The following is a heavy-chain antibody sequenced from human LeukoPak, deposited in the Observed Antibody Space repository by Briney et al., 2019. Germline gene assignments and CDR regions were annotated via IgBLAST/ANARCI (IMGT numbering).Heavy chain of an antibody. Sequence: SETLSLTRMVFGTSISSSNSYRWSWVRQPAGKGLEWIGRIFASGTTDYNPSIKSRVTMSVDTPNNQFSLRPTYVTAADTAVYYCTRGTVETTAGFEWGQGTLVTVSS. CDR2: IFASGTT. J-gene: IGHJ4*02. D-gene: IGHD1-26*01. V-gene: IGHV4-4*07. CDR3: TRGTVETTAGFE. CDR1: GTSISSSNSYR.